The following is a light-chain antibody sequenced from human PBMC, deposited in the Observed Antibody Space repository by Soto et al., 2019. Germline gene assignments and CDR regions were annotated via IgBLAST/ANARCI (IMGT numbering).Light chain of an antibody. CDR2: DVN. Sequence: QSALTQPRSVSGSPGQSVTVSCTGTSSDVGGYNYVAWYQQHPGKAPKLMISDVNKRPSGVPDRFSGSKSGNTASLTISGLQAEDEADYYCCSFAGRIFVFGTGPKLTVL. CDR3: CSFAGRIFV. J-gene: IGLJ1*01. V-gene: IGLV2-11*01. CDR1: SSDVGGYNY.